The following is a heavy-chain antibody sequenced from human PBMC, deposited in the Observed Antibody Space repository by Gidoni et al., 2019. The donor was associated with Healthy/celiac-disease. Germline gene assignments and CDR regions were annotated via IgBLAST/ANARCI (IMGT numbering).Heavy chain of an antibody. Sequence: EVQLVESGGGLVKPGGSLRLSCAASGFTFSNAWMSWVRQAPGKGLEWVGRIKSKTDGGTTDYAAPVKGRFTISRDDSKNTLYLQMNSLKTEDTAVYYCTTDPLTGDGDYFDYWGQGTLVTVSS. CDR1: GFTFSNAW. V-gene: IGHV3-15*01. J-gene: IGHJ4*02. CDR2: IKSKTDGGTT. CDR3: TTDPLTGDGDYFDY. D-gene: IGHD7-27*01.